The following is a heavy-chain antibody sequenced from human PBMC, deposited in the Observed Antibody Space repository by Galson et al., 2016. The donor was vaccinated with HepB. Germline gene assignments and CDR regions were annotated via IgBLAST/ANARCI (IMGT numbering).Heavy chain of an antibody. CDR2: IHYSGSS. Sequence: LSLTCTVSDDSISNYYWNWIRQPPGKGLEWIGYIHYSGSSKCNPPLKSRVTMSVDTSKNQFSLKLSSVTVADTAVYYCAREEITWGQGALVTVSS. D-gene: IGHD1-14*01. CDR3: AREEIT. CDR1: DDSISNYY. J-gene: IGHJ4*02. V-gene: IGHV4-59*12.